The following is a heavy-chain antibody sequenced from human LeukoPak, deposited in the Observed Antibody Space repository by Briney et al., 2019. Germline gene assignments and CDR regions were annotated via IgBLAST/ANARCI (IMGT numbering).Heavy chain of an antibody. J-gene: IGHJ4*02. CDR1: GFTLSSYG. CDR3: AKRYSSGWYYFDY. CDR2: ISYDGSNK. Sequence: PGGSLRLSCAASGFTLSSYGMLCVRQTPGKGLEWVAVISYDGSNKYYADSVKGRFIISRDNSKNTLYLQMNSLRPEDTAVYYCAKRYSSGWYYFDYWGQGTLVTVSS. D-gene: IGHD6-19*01. V-gene: IGHV3-30*18.